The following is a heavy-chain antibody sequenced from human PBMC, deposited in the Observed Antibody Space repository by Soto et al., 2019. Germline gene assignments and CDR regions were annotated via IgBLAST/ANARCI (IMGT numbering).Heavy chain of an antibody. V-gene: IGHV4-30-4*08. CDR3: VVGATNWFDP. D-gene: IGHD1-26*01. CDR1: GASISSGDYY. J-gene: IGHJ5*02. CDR2: ISYSGTT. Sequence: SETLFLTCTVSGASISSGDYYWSWIRQHPGKGLEWIGYISYSGTTNYNPSLKSRVTISVDTSKNQFSLKLSSVTAADTAVYYCVVGATNWFDPWGQGTLVTVSS.